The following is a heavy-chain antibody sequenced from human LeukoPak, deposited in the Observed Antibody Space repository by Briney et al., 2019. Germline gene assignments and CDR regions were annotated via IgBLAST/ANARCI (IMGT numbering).Heavy chain of an antibody. CDR2: IKHGGSDK. V-gene: IGHV3-7*04. D-gene: IGHD6-19*01. CDR1: GFTFSNHW. CDR3: ARIVIAVPDRDWFDP. Sequence: PGGSLRLSCAASGFTFSNHWMAWVRQAPGKGLEWAAHIKHGGSDKYYVDSVKGRFSISRDNAKNSLYLQMTSLRAEDTAVYYCARIVIAVPDRDWFDPWGQGTLVTVSS. J-gene: IGHJ5*02.